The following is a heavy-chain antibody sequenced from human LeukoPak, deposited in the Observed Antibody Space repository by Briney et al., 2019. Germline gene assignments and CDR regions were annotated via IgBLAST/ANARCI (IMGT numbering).Heavy chain of an antibody. D-gene: IGHD3-22*01. CDR1: GFTFDDYA. V-gene: IGHV3-9*01. Sequence: GRSLRLSCAASGFTFDDYAMHWVRQAPGKGLEWVSGISWNSGSIGYADSVKGRFTISRDNAKNSLYLQMNSLRAEDTAVYYCASPKTGDSSGYYPTVWGQGTLVTVSS. CDR3: ASPKTGDSSGYYPTV. CDR2: ISWNSGSI. J-gene: IGHJ4*02.